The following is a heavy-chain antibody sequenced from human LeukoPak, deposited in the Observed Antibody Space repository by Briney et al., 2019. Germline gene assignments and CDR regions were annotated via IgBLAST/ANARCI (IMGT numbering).Heavy chain of an antibody. D-gene: IGHD4/OR15-4a*01. V-gene: IGHV3-53*01. J-gene: IGHJ4*02. CDR2: IYSDNT. CDR3: ARRAGAYSHPYDY. Sequence: PGGSLRLSCTVSGFTDSSNSMSWVRQAPGKGLEWVSFIYSDNTHYSDSAKGRFTISRDNSKNTLYLQMNSLRAEDTAVYYCARRAGAYSHPYDYWGQGTLVTVSS. CDR1: GFTDSSNS.